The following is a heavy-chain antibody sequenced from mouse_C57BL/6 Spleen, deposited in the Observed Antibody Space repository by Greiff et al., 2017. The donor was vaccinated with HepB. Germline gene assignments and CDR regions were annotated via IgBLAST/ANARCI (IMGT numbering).Heavy chain of an antibody. J-gene: IGHJ3*01. Sequence: QVQLKQPGAELVKPGASVKLSCKASGYTFTSYWMQWVKQRPGQGLEWIGEIDPSDSYTNYNQKFKGKATLTVDTSSSTAYMQLSSLTSEDSAVYYCARGHSPFAYWGQGTLVTVSA. CDR3: ARGHSPFAY. CDR2: IDPSDSYT. CDR1: GYTFTSYW. V-gene: IGHV1-50*01. D-gene: IGHD2-12*01.